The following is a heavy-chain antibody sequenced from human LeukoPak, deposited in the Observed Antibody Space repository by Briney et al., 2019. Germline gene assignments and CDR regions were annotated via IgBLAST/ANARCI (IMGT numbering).Heavy chain of an antibody. D-gene: IGHD3-10*01. V-gene: IGHV4-38-2*02. CDR1: GYSISSGYY. J-gene: IGHJ4*02. CDR2: IYHSGST. CDR3: ARDAYYGSGSYVDY. Sequence: SETLSLTCTVSGYSISSGYYWGWVRQPPGKGLEWIGSIYHSGSTYYNPSLKSRVTISVDTSKNQFSLKLSSVTAADTAVYYCARDAYYGSGSYVDYWGQGTLVTVSS.